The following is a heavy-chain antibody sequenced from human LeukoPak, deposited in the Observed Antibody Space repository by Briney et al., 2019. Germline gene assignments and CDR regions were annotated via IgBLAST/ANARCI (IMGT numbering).Heavy chain of an antibody. J-gene: IGHJ2*01. Sequence: SETLSLTCTVSGGSISSYYWSWIRQPAEKGLEWIGRIYTTGSTNYNPSLKSRVTMSVDTSKNQFSLRLSSVTAADTAVYYCARTYCSTTSCYVGFDVWGRGTLVTVSS. D-gene: IGHD2-2*01. V-gene: IGHV4-4*07. CDR2: IYTTGST. CDR1: GGSISSYY. CDR3: ARTYCSTTSCYVGFDV.